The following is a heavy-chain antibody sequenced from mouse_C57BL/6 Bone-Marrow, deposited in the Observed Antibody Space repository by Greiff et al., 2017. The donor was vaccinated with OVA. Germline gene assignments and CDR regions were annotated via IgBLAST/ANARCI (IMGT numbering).Heavy chain of an antibody. V-gene: IGHV1-64*01. J-gene: IGHJ4*01. CDR3: ARGGFYYYGIFYYAMDY. Sequence: QVQLQQPGAELVKPGASVKLSCKASGYTFTSYWMHWVKQRPGQGLEWIGMIHPNSGSTNYNEKFKSKATLTVDKSSSTAYMQLSRLSSEDAAVYYCARGGFYYYGIFYYAMDYWGQGTSVTVSS. CDR2: IHPNSGST. CDR1: GYTFTSYW. D-gene: IGHD1-1*02.